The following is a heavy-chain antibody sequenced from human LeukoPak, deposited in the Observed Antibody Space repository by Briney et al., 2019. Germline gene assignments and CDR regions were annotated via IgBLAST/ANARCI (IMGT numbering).Heavy chain of an antibody. Sequence: SETLSLTCTVSRGPISSSSYYWGWIRQPPGKRLERIGSFYYIRGTYYNPSLEGRVTISADSSKNQFSLKLTSVTAADTALYYCARILTTFDSWGQGTLVTVSS. J-gene: IGHJ4*02. V-gene: IGHV4-39*01. CDR2: FYYIRGT. CDR1: RGPISSSSYY. D-gene: IGHD4-11*01. CDR3: ARILTTFDS.